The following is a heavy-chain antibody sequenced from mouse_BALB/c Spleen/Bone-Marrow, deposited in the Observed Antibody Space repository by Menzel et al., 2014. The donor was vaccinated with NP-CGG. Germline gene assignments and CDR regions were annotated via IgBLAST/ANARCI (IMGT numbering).Heavy chain of an antibody. D-gene: IGHD1-1*01. CDR3: ARDSYYYGSSYWYFDV. CDR2: ISDGGSYT. Sequence: EVMLVESGGGLVKPGGSLKLSCAASGFTFSDYYMYWVRQTPEKRLEWVATISDGGSYTYYPDSVKGRFTISRGNAKNNLYLQMTSLKSEDTAMYYCARDSYYYGSSYWYFDVWGAGTTVTVSS. J-gene: IGHJ1*01. V-gene: IGHV5-4*02. CDR1: GFTFSDYY.